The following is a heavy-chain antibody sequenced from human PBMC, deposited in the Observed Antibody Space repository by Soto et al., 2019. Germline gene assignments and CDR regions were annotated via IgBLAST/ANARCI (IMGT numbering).Heavy chain of an antibody. J-gene: IGHJ4*02. Sequence: ESLSLTCIVSGESISSSSYYWGWIRQPPGKGLEWIGSIYYSGRTYYNPSFKSRVTISIDTSKNQFSLKLSSVTATDTAVYYCARQRTTVVTQAYFDHWGQGALVTVSS. CDR1: GESISSSSYY. D-gene: IGHD2-21*02. CDR2: IYYSGRT. CDR3: ARQRTTVVTQAYFDH. V-gene: IGHV4-39*01.